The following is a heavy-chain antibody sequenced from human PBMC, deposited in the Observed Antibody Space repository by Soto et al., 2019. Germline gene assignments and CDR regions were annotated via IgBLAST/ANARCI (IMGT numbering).Heavy chain of an antibody. D-gene: IGHD3-22*01. J-gene: IGHJ4*02. CDR1: GYTFTSYY. CDR3: AAIFHKGLLLLGKPYYFDY. CDR2: IVVGSGNT. V-gene: IGHV1-58*02. Sequence: ASVKVSCKASGYTFTSYYMYWVRQAPGQGLDWIGWIVVGSGNTNYAQKFQERVTITRDMSTSTAYMELSSLRSEDTAVYYCAAIFHKGLLLLGKPYYFDYWGQGTLVTVSS.